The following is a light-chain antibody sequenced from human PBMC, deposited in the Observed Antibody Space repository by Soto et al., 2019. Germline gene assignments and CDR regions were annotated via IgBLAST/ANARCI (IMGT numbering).Light chain of an antibody. CDR2: DVS. V-gene: IGLV2-14*03. J-gene: IGLJ1*01. Sequence: QSALTQPASVSGSPGQSITISCTGTSSDIGGYNYVSWYQQLPGKVPTLIIYDVSNRPSGVSDRFSGSKSGNAASLTISGLQDEDEADYYCSSYTSTSTLYVFGTGTKLTVL. CDR1: SSDIGGYNY. CDR3: SSYTSTSTLYV.